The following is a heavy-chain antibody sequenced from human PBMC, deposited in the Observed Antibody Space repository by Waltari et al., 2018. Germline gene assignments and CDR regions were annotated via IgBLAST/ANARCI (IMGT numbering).Heavy chain of an antibody. Sequence: QVQLHESGPGLVKPSGPLSLTGAVPGYPIRVGYYWGWLRQPPGKGLEWIGNIFHGGLGDLSYSGSAYYNPSLRSRVSMSVDTSRNQFSLRLESVTASDTALYYCARVEVPGPVDSWGPGILVAVSS. CDR1: GYPIRVGYY. V-gene: IGHV4-38-2*01. J-gene: IGHJ5*01. D-gene: IGHD3-3*01. CDR2: IFHGGLGDLSYSGSA. CDR3: ARVEVPGPVDS.